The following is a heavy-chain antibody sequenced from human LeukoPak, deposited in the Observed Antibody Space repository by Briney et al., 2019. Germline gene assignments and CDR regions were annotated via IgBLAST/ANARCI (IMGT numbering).Heavy chain of an antibody. CDR1: GYTFTSYG. D-gene: IGHD6-13*01. Sequence: ASVKVSCKASGYTFTSYGISWVRQAPGQGLEWMGWISAYNGNTIYAQKFQGRVTMTEDTSTDTAYMELSSLRSEDTAVYYCATAAGEGFFDYWGQGTLVTVSS. CDR2: ISAYNGNT. V-gene: IGHV1-18*01. CDR3: ATAAGEGFFDY. J-gene: IGHJ4*02.